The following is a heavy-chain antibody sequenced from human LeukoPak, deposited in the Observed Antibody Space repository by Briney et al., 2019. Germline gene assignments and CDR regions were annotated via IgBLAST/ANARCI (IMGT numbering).Heavy chain of an antibody. CDR3: AKQVSCDTTTCYSGMPPDY. CDR1: GFPFTRYA. V-gene: IGHV3-23*01. J-gene: IGHJ4*02. D-gene: IGHD2/OR15-2a*01. CDR2: ISGSDGSR. Sequence: HPGGSLPLSCAASGFPFTRYAMSWVRQTPERGLEWVSVISGSDGSRYYADSVKGRFTISRDDSRNTVYLQMNNLRGEDTAVYYCAKQVSCDTTTCYSGMPPDYWGQGTLVTVSS.